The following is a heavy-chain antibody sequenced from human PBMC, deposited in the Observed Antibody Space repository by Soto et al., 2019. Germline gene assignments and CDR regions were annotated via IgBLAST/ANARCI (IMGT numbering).Heavy chain of an antibody. D-gene: IGHD2-8*01. V-gene: IGHV3-73*01. CDR2: IRSKANNYAT. Sequence: PVGSLRLSCAASGFTFSNSAIHWVRQAPGKGLEWVGRIRSKANNYATTYATSVKGRFTISRDDSKNTAYLQMSSLKTEDTAMYYCTRTNLMYWGLGTLVTV. CDR1: GFTFSNSA. J-gene: IGHJ4*02. CDR3: TRTNLMY.